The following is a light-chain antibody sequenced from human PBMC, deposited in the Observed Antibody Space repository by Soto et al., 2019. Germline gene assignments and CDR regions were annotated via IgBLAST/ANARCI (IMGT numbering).Light chain of an antibody. CDR3: QQYGIVPRT. CDR1: QSVTSDK. V-gene: IGKV3-20*01. Sequence: EIAFTQWPGTLSLSPVERGTLSSSVXQSVTSDKFPWFQQKPGEAPTXLXDCXSSSDTGSPDRLSGSGSATDFTLSISRIEPEDFVGYYCQQYGIVPRTFGGGTKVDIK. CDR2: CXS. J-gene: IGKJ4*01.